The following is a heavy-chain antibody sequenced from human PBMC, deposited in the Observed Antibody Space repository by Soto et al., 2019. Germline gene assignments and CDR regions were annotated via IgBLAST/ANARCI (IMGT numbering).Heavy chain of an antibody. CDR1: GFTFSDYA. CDR2: ISGSGYNT. V-gene: IGHV3-23*01. Sequence: GGSLGLSCAASGFTFSDYAMSWVRQAPGKGLEWVSAISGSGYNTYNADSVRGRFTISRDNSKNTLYLQMNSLRAEDTAVYYCAKHPMIVVFTTYFDYWGQGTLVTVSS. D-gene: IGHD3-22*01. CDR3: AKHPMIVVFTTYFDY. J-gene: IGHJ4*02.